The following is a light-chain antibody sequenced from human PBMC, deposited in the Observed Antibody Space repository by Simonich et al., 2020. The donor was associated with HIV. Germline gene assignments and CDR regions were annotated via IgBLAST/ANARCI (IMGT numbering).Light chain of an antibody. CDR1: QSISSN. Sequence: EIVLTQSPGTLSLSPGERATLSCRASQSISSNLAWYQQKPGQAPRRLIYGASTRATGNPARFSGSGSGTEFTLTISSIQSEDFAVYYCQQYNNWPPGTFGQGTKLEIK. CDR3: QQYNNWPPGT. J-gene: IGKJ2*01. CDR2: GAS. V-gene: IGKV3-15*01.